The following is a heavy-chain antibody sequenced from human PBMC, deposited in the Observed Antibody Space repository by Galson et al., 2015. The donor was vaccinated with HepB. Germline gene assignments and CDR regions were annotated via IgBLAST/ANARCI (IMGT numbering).Heavy chain of an antibody. D-gene: IGHD1-26*01. J-gene: IGHJ5*02. CDR3: ARDRGSYSNWFDP. CDR2: NIPTLGIA. Sequence: SVKVSCKASGGTFSSYTISWVRQAPGQGLEWMGRNIPTLGIANYAQKFQGRVTITADKSTSTAYMELSSLRSEDTAVYYCARDRGSYSNWFDPWGQGTLVTVSS. CDR1: GGTFSSYT. V-gene: IGHV1-69*04.